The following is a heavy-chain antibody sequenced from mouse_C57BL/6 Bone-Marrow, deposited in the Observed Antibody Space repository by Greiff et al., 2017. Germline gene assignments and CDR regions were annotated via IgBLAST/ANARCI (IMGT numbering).Heavy chain of an antibody. V-gene: IGHV1-59*01. D-gene: IGHD2-4*01. CDR3: ARWGYDYDGAWVAY. Sequence: QVQLQQPGAELVRPGTSVKLSCKASGYTFTSYWMHWVKQRPGQGLEWIGVIDPSDSYTNYNQKFKGKATLTVDTSSSTAYMQLSSLTSEDSAVYYCARWGYDYDGAWVAYWGQGTLVTVSA. J-gene: IGHJ3*01. CDR2: IDPSDSYT. CDR1: GYTFTSYW.